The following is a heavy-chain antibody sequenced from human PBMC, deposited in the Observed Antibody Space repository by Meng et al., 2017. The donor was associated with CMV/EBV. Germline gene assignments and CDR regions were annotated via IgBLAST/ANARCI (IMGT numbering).Heavy chain of an antibody. CDR2: ISGSGGST. V-gene: IGHV3-23*01. CDR3: AKPIVVVPAAIESGFDY. Sequence: GGSLRLSCAASGFTFSSYAMSWVCQAPGKGLEWVSAISGSGGSTYYADSVKGRFTISRDNSKNTLYLQMNSLRAEDTAVYYCAKPIVVVPAAIESGFDYWGQGTLVTVSS. J-gene: IGHJ4*02. CDR1: GFTFSSYA. D-gene: IGHD2-2*01.